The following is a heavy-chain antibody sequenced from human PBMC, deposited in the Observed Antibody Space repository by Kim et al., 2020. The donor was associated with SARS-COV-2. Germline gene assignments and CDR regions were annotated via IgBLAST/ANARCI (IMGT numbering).Heavy chain of an antibody. V-gene: IGHV3-53*04. Sequence: ADSVKGRFTISRHNSKNTLYLKMSSLRAEDTAVYYCASTMVRGKDAFDIWGQGTMVTVSS. J-gene: IGHJ3*02. D-gene: IGHD3-10*01. CDR3: ASTMVRGKDAFDI.